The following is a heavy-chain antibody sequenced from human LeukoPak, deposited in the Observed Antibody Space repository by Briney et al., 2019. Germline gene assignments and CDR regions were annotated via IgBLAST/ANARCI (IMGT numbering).Heavy chain of an antibody. D-gene: IGHD6-13*01. J-gene: IGHJ4*02. V-gene: IGHV4-59*01. CDR2: IYYSGST. CDR3: AREAAAAEGYFDY. Sequence: PSETLSLTCTVSGGSISSYYWSWIRQPPGKGLEWIGYIYYSGSTNYNPSLKSRVTISVDTPKNQFSLKLSSVTAADTAVYYCAREAAAAEGYFDYWGQGTLVTVSS. CDR1: GGSISSYY.